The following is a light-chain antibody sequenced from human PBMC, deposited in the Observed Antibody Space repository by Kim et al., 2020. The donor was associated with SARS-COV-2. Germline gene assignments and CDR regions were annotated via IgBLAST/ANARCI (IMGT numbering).Light chain of an antibody. Sequence: SYELTQPPSVSVAPGKTASIPCGGNNIGTKSVHWYQQQPGQAPVLVIYFDSNRPSGIPERFSGSNSGNTATLTISRVEAGDEADYYCQVCDSSTDHWVFG. CDR2: FDS. CDR1: NIGTKS. J-gene: IGLJ3*02. CDR3: QVCDSSTDHWV. V-gene: IGLV3-21*04.